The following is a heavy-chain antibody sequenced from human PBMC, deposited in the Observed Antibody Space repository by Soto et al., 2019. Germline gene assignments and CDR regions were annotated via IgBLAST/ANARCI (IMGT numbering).Heavy chain of an antibody. Sequence: SGPTLVNPTQTLTLTCTFSGFSLSTSGMRVSWIRQPPGKDLEWLARIDWDDYKFYSTSLKTRLTISKDTSKNQVVLTMTNMDPVDTATYYCARDRLPPYNWFDPWGQGTLVTVSS. V-gene: IGHV2-70*04. D-gene: IGHD4-17*01. CDR3: ARDRLPPYNWFDP. J-gene: IGHJ5*02. CDR1: GFSLSTSGMR. CDR2: IDWDDYK.